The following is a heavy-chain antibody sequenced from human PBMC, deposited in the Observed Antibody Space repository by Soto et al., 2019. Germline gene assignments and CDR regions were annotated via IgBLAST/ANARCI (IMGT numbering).Heavy chain of an antibody. J-gene: IGHJ5*02. Sequence: SETLSLTCSVSGAALNSGNYYWSWIRQVPGKGLEWIGHIYVTGAVDYNPSLRDRITISQDTSERQFSLNLRLVTAADTAVYYCARLRIATNNYKWFVPCGQGTLVAASS. CDR3: ARLRIATNNYKWFVP. V-gene: IGHV4-31*03. CDR1: GAALNSGNYY. CDR2: IYVTGAV. D-gene: IGHD2-21*01.